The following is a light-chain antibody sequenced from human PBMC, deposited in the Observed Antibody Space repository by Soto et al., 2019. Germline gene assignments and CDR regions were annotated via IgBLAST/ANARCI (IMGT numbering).Light chain of an antibody. V-gene: IGKV1-39*01. CDR3: QQSYSTLFT. CDR2: AAS. Sequence: DIQMTQSPSSLSASVGDRVTITCRASQTIIRYLNWYQQKPGRAPNLLIYAASSLQSGVPSRFSGSGSGTDFPLTISSLQPEDFATYYCQQSYSTLFTFGPGTKVDIK. CDR1: QTIIRY. J-gene: IGKJ3*01.